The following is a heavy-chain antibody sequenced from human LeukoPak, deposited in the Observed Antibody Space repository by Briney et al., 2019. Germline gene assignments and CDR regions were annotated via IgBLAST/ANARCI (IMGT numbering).Heavy chain of an antibody. CDR3: ASLSLSSSWSDY. D-gene: IGHD6-13*01. Sequence: PGGSLRLSCAASGFTFSSYSMNWVRQAPGKGLEWVSSISSSSSYIYYADSVKGRFTISRDNAKNSLYLQMNSLRAEDTAVYYCASLSLSSSWSDYWGQGTLVTVSS. V-gene: IGHV3-21*01. CDR1: GFTFSSYS. CDR2: ISSSSSYI. J-gene: IGHJ4*02.